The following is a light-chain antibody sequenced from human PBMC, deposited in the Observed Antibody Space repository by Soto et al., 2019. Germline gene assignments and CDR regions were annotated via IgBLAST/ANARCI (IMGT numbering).Light chain of an antibody. CDR3: SSYTSSSTLV. Sequence: QSALTQPASVSGSPGQSITISCTGTSSDIGAYDYVSWYQHHPGKAPKLMIYDVSNRPSGVSDRCSGSKSGNTASLTISGLQAEDEADYYCSSYTSSSTLVFGGGTQLTVL. CDR2: DVS. V-gene: IGLV2-14*03. CDR1: SSDIGAYDY. J-gene: IGLJ7*01.